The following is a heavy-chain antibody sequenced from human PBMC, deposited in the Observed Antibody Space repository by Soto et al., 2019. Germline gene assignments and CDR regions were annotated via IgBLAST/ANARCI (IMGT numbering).Heavy chain of an antibody. D-gene: IGHD6-25*01. CDR2: IYHSGST. J-gene: IGHJ4*02. V-gene: IGHV4-30-2*01. CDR3: ARLGYLRLFDY. Sequence: PSETLSLTCAVSGGSISSGGYSWSWIRQPPGKGLEWIGYIYHSGSTYYNPSLKSRVTISVDRSKNQFSLKLSSVTAADTAVYYCARLGYLRLFDYWGQGTLVTVSS. CDR1: GGSISSGGYS.